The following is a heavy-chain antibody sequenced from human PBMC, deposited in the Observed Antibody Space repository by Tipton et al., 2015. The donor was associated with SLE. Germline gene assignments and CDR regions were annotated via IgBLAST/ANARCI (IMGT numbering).Heavy chain of an antibody. CDR1: GFTFSSYSMN. D-gene: IGHD6-25*01. J-gene: IGHJ4*02. CDR3: ASPYSSDHYFDY. Sequence: LRLSCAASGFTFSSYSMNWVRQAPGKGLEWIGSIYYSGSTYYNPSLKSRVTISVDTSKNQFSLTLSSVTAADTALYYCASPYSSDHYFDYWGQGILVTVSS. CDR2: IYYSGST. V-gene: IGHV4-59*05.